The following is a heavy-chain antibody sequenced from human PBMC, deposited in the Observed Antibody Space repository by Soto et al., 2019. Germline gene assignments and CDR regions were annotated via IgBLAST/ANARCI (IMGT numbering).Heavy chain of an antibody. Sequence: SVKVSCKASGGTFSSYTISWVRQAPGQGLEWMGRIIPILGIANYAQKFQGRVTITADKSTSTAYMELSSLRSEDTAVYYCGIAAAGPYNWFDPWGQGTLVTVSS. V-gene: IGHV1-69*02. CDR2: IIPILGIA. CDR1: GGTFSSYT. CDR3: GIAAAGPYNWFDP. J-gene: IGHJ5*02. D-gene: IGHD6-13*01.